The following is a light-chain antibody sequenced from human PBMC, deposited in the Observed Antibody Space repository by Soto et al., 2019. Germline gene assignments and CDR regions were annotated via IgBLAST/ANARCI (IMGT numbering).Light chain of an antibody. Sequence: EIMMTQSPATLSVSPGERATLSCRASQSVSSKLAWYQQKPGQGPRLLIYNASTMATGIAARFSGSGSGTDFTLTISSLQSEDFAVYFCQQYNNWPPLTFGGGTKVEIK. CDR3: QQYNNWPPLT. CDR1: QSVSSK. V-gene: IGKV3-15*01. J-gene: IGKJ4*01. CDR2: NAS.